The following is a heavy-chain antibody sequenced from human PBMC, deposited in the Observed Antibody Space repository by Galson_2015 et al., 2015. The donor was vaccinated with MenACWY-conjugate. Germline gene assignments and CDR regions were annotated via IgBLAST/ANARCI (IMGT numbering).Heavy chain of an antibody. J-gene: IGHJ4*02. CDR1: GFTFSNAW. Sequence: SLRLSCAASGFTFSNAWMSWVRQAPGKGLEWVGRIKSKTDGGTTDYAAPVKGRFTISRDDSKNTLYLQMNSLKTEDTAVYYCTTGRQQLDLYYFDYWGQGTLVTVSS. CDR2: IKSKTDGGTT. V-gene: IGHV3-15*01. D-gene: IGHD6-13*01. CDR3: TTGRQQLDLYYFDY.